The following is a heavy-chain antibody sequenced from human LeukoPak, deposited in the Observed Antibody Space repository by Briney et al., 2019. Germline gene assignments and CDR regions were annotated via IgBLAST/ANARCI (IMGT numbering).Heavy chain of an antibody. V-gene: IGHV3-20*04. CDR1: GYSFTTYW. D-gene: IGHD6-19*01. CDR3: GRDLSGWYGPDY. J-gene: IGHJ4*02. CDR2: INWNGGNT. Sequence: GESLKISCQGSGYSFTTYWIGWVRQMPGKGLEWVAGINWNGGNTGYSDSVKGRFTISRDNAKNSLYLQMDSLRAEDTALYYCGRDLSGWYGPDYWGQGTLVTVSS.